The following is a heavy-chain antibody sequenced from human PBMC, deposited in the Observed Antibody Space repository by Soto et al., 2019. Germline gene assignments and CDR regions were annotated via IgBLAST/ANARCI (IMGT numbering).Heavy chain of an antibody. J-gene: IGHJ6*02. CDR1: GGSITITTYY. D-gene: IGHD2-2*01. CDR3: ATLPAAMYFYGSDV. V-gene: IGHV4-39*01. Sequence: QLQLRESGPGLVKPSETLSLTCSVSGGSITITTYYWAWVRQTPGKGPEWLGSILHSGSTYYNPSLKRRLTMSVDTSRDQFSLNLSSVTAADTGVYYCATLPAAMYFYGSDVWGQGTTVTVSS. CDR2: ILHSGST.